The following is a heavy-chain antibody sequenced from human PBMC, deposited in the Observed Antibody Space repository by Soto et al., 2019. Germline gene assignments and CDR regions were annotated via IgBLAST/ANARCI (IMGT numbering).Heavy chain of an antibody. D-gene: IGHD4-17*01. J-gene: IGHJ4*02. CDR1: GFTFSSYG. CDR2: IWYDGSNK. CDR3: AREHDYGDYGIDY. V-gene: IGHV3-33*01. Sequence: GSLRLSCAASGFTFSSYGMHWVRQAPGKGLEWVAVIWYDGSNKYYADSVKGRFTISRDNSKNTLYLQMNSLRAEDTAVYYCAREHDYGDYGIDYWGQGPLVTVSS.